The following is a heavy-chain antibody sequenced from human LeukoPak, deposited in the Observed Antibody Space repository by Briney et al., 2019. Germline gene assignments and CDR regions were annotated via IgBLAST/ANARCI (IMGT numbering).Heavy chain of an antibody. CDR2: IIPIFGTA. Sequence: SVKVSCKASVGTFSSYAISWVRQAPGQGLEWMGGIIPIFGTANYAQKFQGRVTITADESTSTAYMELSSLRSEDTAVYYCAGGGQYCSGGSCLDYWGQGTLVTVSS. CDR3: AGGGQYCSGGSCLDY. CDR1: VGTFSSYA. J-gene: IGHJ4*02. D-gene: IGHD2-15*01. V-gene: IGHV1-69*13.